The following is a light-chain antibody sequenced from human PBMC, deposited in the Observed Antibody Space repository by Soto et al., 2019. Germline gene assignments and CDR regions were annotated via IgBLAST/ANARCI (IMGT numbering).Light chain of an antibody. CDR1: QSLSNW. CDR2: DAS. CDR3: QQYNSYSSM. Sequence: DIQMTQSPSTRSASVGDRVTITCRASQSLSNWLAWYQQKPGKAPKLLIYDASTLESGVPSRFSGSGSGTEFTLTISSLQPDDFATYYCQQYNSYSSMFGQGTKVEIK. J-gene: IGKJ1*01. V-gene: IGKV1-5*01.